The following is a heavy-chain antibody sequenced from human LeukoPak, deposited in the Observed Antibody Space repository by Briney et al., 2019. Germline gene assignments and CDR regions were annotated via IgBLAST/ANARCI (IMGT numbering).Heavy chain of an antibody. CDR3: ARGLRKPLLKAPDLFDY. CDR2: INHSGST. J-gene: IGHJ4*02. Sequence: SETLSLTCAVYGGSFSGYYWSRIRQPPGKGLEWIGEINHSGSTNYNPSLKSRVTISVDTSKNQFSLKLSSVTAADTAVYYCARGLRKPLLKAPDLFDYWGQGTLVTVSS. CDR1: GGSFSGYY. V-gene: IGHV4-34*01. D-gene: IGHD2-21*02.